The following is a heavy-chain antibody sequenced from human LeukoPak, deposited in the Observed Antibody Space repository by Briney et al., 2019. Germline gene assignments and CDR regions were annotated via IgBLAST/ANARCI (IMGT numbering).Heavy chain of an antibody. D-gene: IGHD2-15*01. CDR2: ISGSVGNT. CDR3: AKFPQSVVGTTQFDF. CDR1: GFRFSSYA. V-gene: IGHV3-23*01. J-gene: IGHJ4*02. Sequence: GGSLRLSCAASGFRFSSYAMSWVRQAPGKGLEWISSISGSVGNTNYADSVKGRFTISRDNPKNTLYLQMNSLRAEDTAIYFCAKFPQSVVGTTQFDFWGQGTLVTVSS.